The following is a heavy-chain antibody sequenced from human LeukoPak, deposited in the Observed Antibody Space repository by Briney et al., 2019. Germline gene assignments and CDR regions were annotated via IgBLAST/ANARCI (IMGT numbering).Heavy chain of an antibody. J-gene: IGHJ4*02. CDR1: DGSISSSSYY. V-gene: IGHV4-39*01. CDR3: ARQGCTNGVCYVADY. Sequence: SETLSLTCTVSDGSISSSSYYWGWIRQPPGKGLEWIGSIYYSGSTYYNPSLKSRVTISVDTSKNQFSLKLSSVTAADTAVYYCARQGCTNGVCYVADYWGQGTLVTVSS. CDR2: IYYSGST. D-gene: IGHD2-8*01.